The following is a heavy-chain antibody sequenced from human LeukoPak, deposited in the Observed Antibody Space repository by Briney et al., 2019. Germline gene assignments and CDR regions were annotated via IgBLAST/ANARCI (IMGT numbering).Heavy chain of an antibody. Sequence: GGSLRLSCAASGFTFSAYWMSWVRQAPRKGLEWVANIREDGSEKYYVDSVKGQFTISRDNAKNSLFLQMDSLRAEDTAVYYCARGLAGHYYGSGSSFDYWGQGTLVTVSS. CDR1: GFTFSAYW. D-gene: IGHD3-10*01. J-gene: IGHJ4*02. V-gene: IGHV3-7*01. CDR3: ARGLAGHYYGSGSSFDY. CDR2: IREDGSEK.